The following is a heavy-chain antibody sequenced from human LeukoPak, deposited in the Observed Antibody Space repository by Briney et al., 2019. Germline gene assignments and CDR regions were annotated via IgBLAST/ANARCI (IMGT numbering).Heavy chain of an antibody. D-gene: IGHD3-10*01. CDR1: GGSISSGGYY. CDR3: ARLRYGSAEY. V-gene: IGHV4-31*03. J-gene: IGHJ4*02. Sequence: PSETLSLTCTVSGGSISSGGYYWSWIRQHPGKGLEWIGYIYYSGSTYYNPSLKSRVTISVDTSKNQFSLKLSPVTAADTAVYYCARLRYGSAEYWGQGTLVTVSS. CDR2: IYYSGST.